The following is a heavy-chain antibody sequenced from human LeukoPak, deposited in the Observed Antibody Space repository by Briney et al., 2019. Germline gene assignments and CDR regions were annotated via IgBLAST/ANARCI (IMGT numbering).Heavy chain of an antibody. J-gene: IGHJ5*02. Sequence: SETLSLTCTVSGGSISSYYWSWIRQPPGKGLDWIGYIYYSGSTNYNPSLKSRVTISVDTSKNQFSLKLSSVTAADTAVYYCARDRGGSYLSWFDPWGQGTLVTVSS. CDR1: GGSISSYY. CDR2: IYYSGST. D-gene: IGHD1-26*01. V-gene: IGHV4-59*01. CDR3: ARDRGGSYLSWFDP.